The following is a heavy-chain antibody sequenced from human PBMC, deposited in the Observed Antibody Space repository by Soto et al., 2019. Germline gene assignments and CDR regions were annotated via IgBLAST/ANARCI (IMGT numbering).Heavy chain of an antibody. CDR1: GYTFTSYA. Sequence: ASVKVSCKASGYTFTSYAMYWVRQAPGQRLEWMGWINAGNGNTKYSQKFQGRVTITRDTSASTAYMELSSLRSEDTAVYYCARTPPWGITGTIGSFDYWGQGTLVTVSS. V-gene: IGHV1-3*01. J-gene: IGHJ4*02. D-gene: IGHD1-7*01. CDR3: ARTPPWGITGTIGSFDY. CDR2: INAGNGNT.